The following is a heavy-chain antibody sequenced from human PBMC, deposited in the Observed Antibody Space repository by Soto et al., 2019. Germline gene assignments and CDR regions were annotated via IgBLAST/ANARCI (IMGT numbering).Heavy chain of an antibody. CDR3: ARDNGMAGSFDP. Sequence: PGGSLRLSCAASGFTFSRYSMNWVRQAPGKGLEWIPYITSSSSTIYYADSVKGRFTISRDNAKNSLYLQMNSLRDEDTAMYYCARDNGMAGSFDPWGQGTLVTVSS. CDR2: ITSSSSTI. CDR1: GFTFSRYS. D-gene: IGHD2-8*01. J-gene: IGHJ5*02. V-gene: IGHV3-48*02.